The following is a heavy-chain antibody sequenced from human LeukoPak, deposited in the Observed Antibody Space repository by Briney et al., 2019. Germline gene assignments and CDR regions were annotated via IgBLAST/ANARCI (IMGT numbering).Heavy chain of an antibody. V-gene: IGHV4-59*01. D-gene: IGHD4-17*01. J-gene: IGHJ3*02. CDR2: IYYSGST. CDR1: GGSISRYY. Sequence: SETLSLTCTVSGGSISRYYWSWIRQPPGKGLEWIGYIYYSGSTNYNPSLKSRVTISVDTSKNQFSLKLSSVTAADTAVYYCARDVYGDYEDGAHSFDIWGQGTMVTVSS. CDR3: ARDVYGDYEDGAHSFDI.